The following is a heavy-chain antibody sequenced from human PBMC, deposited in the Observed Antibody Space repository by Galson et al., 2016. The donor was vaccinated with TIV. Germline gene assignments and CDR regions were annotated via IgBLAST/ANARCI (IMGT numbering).Heavy chain of an antibody. CDR3: VRDSSGYLALDS. V-gene: IGHV3-21*01. D-gene: IGHD3-22*01. Sequence: CAASGFTFASYGMNWVRQAPGKGLEWVSSISRDSSDIYYAEPLKGRFTISRDNAKKSLYLDFNSLRADDTAVYYCVRDSSGYLALDSWGQGTLVTVSS. CDR1: GFTFASYG. CDR2: ISRDSSDI. J-gene: IGHJ4*02.